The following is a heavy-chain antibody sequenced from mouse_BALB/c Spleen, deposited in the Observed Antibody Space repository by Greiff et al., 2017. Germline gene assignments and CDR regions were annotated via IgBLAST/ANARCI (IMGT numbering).Heavy chain of an antibody. J-gene: IGHJ2*01. V-gene: IGHV1-69*02. CDR2: IYPSDSYT. CDR3: TRSSSWYYFDY. D-gene: IGHD1-1*01. CDR1: GYTFTSYW. Sequence: QVQLQQPGAELVRPGASVKLSCKASGYTFTSYWINWVKQRPGQGLEWIGNIYPSDSYTNYNQKFKDKATLTVDKSSSTAYMQLSSPTSEDSAVYYCTRSSSWYYFDYWGQGTTLTVSS.